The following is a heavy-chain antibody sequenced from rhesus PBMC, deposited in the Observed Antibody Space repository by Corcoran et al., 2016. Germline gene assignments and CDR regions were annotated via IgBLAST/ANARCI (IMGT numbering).Heavy chain of an antibody. V-gene: IGHV4-173*01. CDR3: ARGRLQYVDWLLGGHALDF. D-gene: IGHD3-3*01. CDR2: ISGSGGST. J-gene: IGHJ3*01. Sequence: QLRLQASGPGRVEHSDALSLTCAVSSGSVCGDSWSCFHHPPGKGQQWARGISGSGGSTDHKPSRNSPGTMSKATSKNQFSLKMSSVTAADTVVHYCARGRLQYVDWLLGGHALDFWGQGLRVTVSS. CDR1: SGSVCGDS.